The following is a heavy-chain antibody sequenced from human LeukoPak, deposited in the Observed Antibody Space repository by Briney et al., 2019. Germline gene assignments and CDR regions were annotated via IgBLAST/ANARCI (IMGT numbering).Heavy chain of an antibody. J-gene: IGHJ1*01. V-gene: IGHV1-8*01. Sequence: GASVKVSCKASGYTFTSYDLNWVRQATGQGLEWMGWMNPNSGNTGYAQKFQGRVTMTRDTATSTAYMELSSLSSEDTAVYYCATPGVHYDPSGYYPFQHWGQGTLVSVSS. CDR1: GYTFTSYD. CDR3: ATPGVHYDPSGYYPFQH. D-gene: IGHD3-22*01. CDR2: MNPNSGNT.